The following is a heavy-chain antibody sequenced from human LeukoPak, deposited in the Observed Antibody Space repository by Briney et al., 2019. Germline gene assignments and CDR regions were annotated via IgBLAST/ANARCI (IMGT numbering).Heavy chain of an antibody. CDR2: IYYSGST. J-gene: IGHJ6*03. CDR1: GGSISSGGYY. CDR3: ARVLYNSSPLANYYYYYMDV. Sequence: SETLSLTCTVSGGSISSGGYYWSWIRQHPGKGLEWIGYIYYSGSTYYNPSLKSRVTISVDTSKNQFSLKLSCVTAADTAVYYCARVLYNSSPLANYYYYYMDVWGKGTTVTVSS. D-gene: IGHD6-6*01. V-gene: IGHV4-31*03.